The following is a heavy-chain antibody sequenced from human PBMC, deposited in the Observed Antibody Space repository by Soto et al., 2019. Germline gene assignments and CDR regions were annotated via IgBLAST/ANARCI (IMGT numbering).Heavy chain of an antibody. Sequence: QERLVQSGAEVRKPGSSVKVSCKVTGGTSTRYAINWVRQAPGQGLEWMGGIVPMFGTSKYAQKFQGRVTITVDTSTNIAYMELRSLISEDTAVYYCNRGSEYDFWSGYLWGQGTLVSVSS. CDR2: IVPMFGTS. V-gene: IGHV1-69*06. CDR1: GGTSTRYA. CDR3: NRGSEYDFWSGYL. D-gene: IGHD3-3*01. J-gene: IGHJ4*02.